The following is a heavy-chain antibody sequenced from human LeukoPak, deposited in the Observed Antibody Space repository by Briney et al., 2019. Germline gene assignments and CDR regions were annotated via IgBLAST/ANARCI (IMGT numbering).Heavy chain of an antibody. CDR3: ATLRYCSGGSCFPKYFQH. J-gene: IGHJ1*01. V-gene: IGHV3-23*05. Sequence: GESLRLSCAASGFTFNNFAMTWVRQGPGKGLEWVSVVSYRSGSGTYYADSVKGRFTISRDNSKNTVYLQMNSLRAEDTAVYYCATLRYCSGGSCFPKYFQHWGQGTLVTVSS. CDR1: GFTFNNFA. D-gene: IGHD2-15*01. CDR2: VSYRSGSGT.